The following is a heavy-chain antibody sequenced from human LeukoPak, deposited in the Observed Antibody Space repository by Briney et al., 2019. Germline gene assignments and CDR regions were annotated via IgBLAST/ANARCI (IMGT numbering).Heavy chain of an antibody. CDR1: GYPFTRYW. J-gene: IGHJ3*02. V-gene: IGHV5-51*01. D-gene: IGHD4-17*01. Sequence: PGGSLQISGQGSGYPFTRYWIGWVRPLPRKSLERMVIIYPGDSDTRYSPSFQGQVTISADKPISTAYLQWSSLKASDTAMYYCARPKDGDYGFDIWGQGTMVTVSS. CDR2: IYPGDSDT. CDR3: ARPKDGDYGFDI.